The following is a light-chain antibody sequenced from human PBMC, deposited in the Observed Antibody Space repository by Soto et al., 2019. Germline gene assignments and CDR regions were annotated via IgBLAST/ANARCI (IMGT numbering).Light chain of an antibody. J-gene: IGKJ1*01. Sequence: DIQMTQSPSTLSASVGDRVTIICRASQTISTWLAWYQQKPGKAPKLLMYDASRLESGVPSRFSGSGSGTEFTLTISSLQPDDFATYYCQQYNTYWTFGQGTKVDIK. CDR3: QQYNTYWT. CDR2: DAS. CDR1: QTISTW. V-gene: IGKV1-5*02.